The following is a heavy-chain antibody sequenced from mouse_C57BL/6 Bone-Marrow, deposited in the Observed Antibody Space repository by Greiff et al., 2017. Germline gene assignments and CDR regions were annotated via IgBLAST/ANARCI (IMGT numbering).Heavy chain of an antibody. J-gene: IGHJ2*01. CDR2: IRNKANGYTT. D-gene: IGHD2-4*01. V-gene: IGHV7-3*01. CDR3: ARSLYYDYPYFDY. CDR1: GFTFTDYY. Sequence: EVKVVESGGGLVQPGGSLSLSCAASGFTFTDYYMSWVRQPPGKALEWLGFIRNKANGYTTEYSASVKGRFTISRDNSQSILYLQMNALRAEDSATYYCARSLYYDYPYFDYWGQGTTLTVSS.